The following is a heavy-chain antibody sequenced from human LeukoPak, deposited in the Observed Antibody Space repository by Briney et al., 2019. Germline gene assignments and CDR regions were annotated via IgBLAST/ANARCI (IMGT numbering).Heavy chain of an antibody. CDR3: ARGSYYYYMDV. CDR2: IHHSGST. CDR1: GGSISSGGYY. Sequence: NPSQTLSLTCTVSGGSISSGGYYWSWIRQPPGKGLEWIGYIHHSGSTYYNPSLKSRVTISVDRSKNQFSLKLSSVTAADTAVYYCARGSYYYYMDVWGKGTTVTVSS. J-gene: IGHJ6*03. V-gene: IGHV4-30-2*01.